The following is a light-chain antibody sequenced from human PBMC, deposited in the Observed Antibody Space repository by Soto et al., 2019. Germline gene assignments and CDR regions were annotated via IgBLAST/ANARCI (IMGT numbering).Light chain of an antibody. J-gene: IGKJ4*01. Sequence: DIQMTQSPSTLSASVGDRVTITCRASQSISSWLAWYQQKAGKAPKLLIYDASSLESGVPSRFSGSGSGTEFTLTISSLQPDDFATYYCQQYNSYSQAFGGGTKVEIK. CDR3: QQYNSYSQA. V-gene: IGKV1-5*01. CDR1: QSISSW. CDR2: DAS.